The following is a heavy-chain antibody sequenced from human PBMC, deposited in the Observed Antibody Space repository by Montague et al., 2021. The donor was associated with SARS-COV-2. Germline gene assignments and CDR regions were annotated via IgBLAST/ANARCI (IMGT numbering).Heavy chain of an antibody. CDR1: GDSIRSSGYY. CDR3: ARLGFVELWLNLGWFDP. V-gene: IGHV4-39*01. Sequence: SETLSLTCSVSGDSIRSSGYYWGWIRQPPGKGLDWIGPVYYSGSTNYTPSLKSRVTMPVDTSKNQFSLEMRSVTAADTAVYYCARLGFVELWLNLGWFDPWGQGTLVTVSS. J-gene: IGHJ5*02. CDR2: VYYSGST. D-gene: IGHD3-16*02.